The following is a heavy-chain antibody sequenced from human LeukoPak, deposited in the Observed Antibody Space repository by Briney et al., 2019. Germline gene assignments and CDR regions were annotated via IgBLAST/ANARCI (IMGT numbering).Heavy chain of an antibody. CDR1: GGSISSYY. Sequence: SETLSLTCTVSGGSISSYYWSWIRQPPGKGLEWIGYIYYSGSTNYNPSLKSRVTISVDTSKNQFSLKLSSVTAADTAVYYCARHHGSSWHFDYWGQGTLVTVSS. CDR2: IYYSGST. J-gene: IGHJ4*01. V-gene: IGHV4-59*08. D-gene: IGHD6-13*01. CDR3: ARHHGSSWHFDY.